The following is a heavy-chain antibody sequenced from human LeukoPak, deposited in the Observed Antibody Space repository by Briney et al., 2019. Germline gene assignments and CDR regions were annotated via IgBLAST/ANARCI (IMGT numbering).Heavy chain of an antibody. CDR1: GFTFSSYG. Sequence: PGVSLRLSCAASGFTFSSYGMLWVRQAPGKGLEGVAVISYDGSNKYYADSVKGRFTISRDNSKNTLYLQMNSLRAEDTAVYYCAKDRNIVVVTAIFDHWGQGTLVTVSS. J-gene: IGHJ4*02. V-gene: IGHV3-30*18. CDR3: AKDRNIVVVTAIFDH. D-gene: IGHD2-21*02. CDR2: ISYDGSNK.